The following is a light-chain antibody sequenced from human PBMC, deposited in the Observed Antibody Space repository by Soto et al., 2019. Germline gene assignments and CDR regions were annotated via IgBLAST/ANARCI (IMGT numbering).Light chain of an antibody. CDR2: GAS. CDR1: QSVSSN. J-gene: IGKJ4*01. V-gene: IGKV3-15*01. Sequence: EIVMTQSPATLSVSPGERATLSCRASQSVSSNLAWYQQKPGQAPSLLIYGASNRATGTPARFSGSGSGTEFTLTISSLQSEDFAVYYCQQYIRWPLTFGGGTKVEIK. CDR3: QQYIRWPLT.